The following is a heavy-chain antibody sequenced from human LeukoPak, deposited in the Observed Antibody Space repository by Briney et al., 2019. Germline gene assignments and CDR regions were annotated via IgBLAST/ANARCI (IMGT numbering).Heavy chain of an antibody. CDR3: ARGDKSSGWYFFDY. J-gene: IGHJ4*02. Sequence: GGSLRLSSAASGFTVSSNYMSWVRQAPGEGLEWVSVIYSGGSTYYADSVKGRFTISRDNSKNTLYLQMNSLRAEDTAVYYCARGDKSSGWYFFDYWGQGALVTVSS. V-gene: IGHV3-66*01. D-gene: IGHD6-19*01. CDR1: GFTVSSNY. CDR2: IYSGGST.